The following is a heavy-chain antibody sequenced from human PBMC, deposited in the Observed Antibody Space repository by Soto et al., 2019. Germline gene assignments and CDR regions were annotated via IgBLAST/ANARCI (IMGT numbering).Heavy chain of an antibody. CDR2: IYHSGST. CDR1: GGSISSSNW. J-gene: IGHJ6*02. Sequence: QVQLQESGPGLVKPSGTLSLTCAVSGGSISSSNWWSWVRQPPGKGLEWIGEIYHSGSTNYNPSLKSRVTISVDKSKNQFSLKLSPVTAADTAVYYCARVGGDYVAINYYYYGMDVWGQGTTVTVSS. CDR3: ARVGGDYVAINYYYYGMDV. V-gene: IGHV4-4*02. D-gene: IGHD4-17*01.